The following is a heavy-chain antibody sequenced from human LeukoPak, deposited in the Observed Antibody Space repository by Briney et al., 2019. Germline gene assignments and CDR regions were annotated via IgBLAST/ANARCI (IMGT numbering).Heavy chain of an antibody. D-gene: IGHD3-22*01. Sequence: SETLSLTCAVYGGSFSSYYWSWIRQPAGKGLEWIGRIYTSGSTNYNPSLKSRVTMSVDTSKNQFSLKLSSVTAADTAVYYCARVTATYYYDSSGPNWFDPWGQGTLVTVSS. V-gene: IGHV4-59*10. CDR2: IYTSGST. CDR3: ARVTATYYYDSSGPNWFDP. CDR1: GGSFSSYY. J-gene: IGHJ5*02.